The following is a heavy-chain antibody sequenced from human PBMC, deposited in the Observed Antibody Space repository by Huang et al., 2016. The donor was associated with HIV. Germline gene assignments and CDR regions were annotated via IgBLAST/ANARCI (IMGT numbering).Heavy chain of an antibody. CDR2: SNAYNGNS. D-gene: IGHD3-22*01. V-gene: IGHV1-18*01. J-gene: IGHJ3*02. CDR1: GYTFTNYV. Sequence: QVQLVQSGAEVKKPGASVKVSCKASGYTFTNYVISWVRQAPGQGREWMGWSNAYNGNSNYAQKCQGRVTMTTDTSTTTVYMELRNLRSDDTAVYYCATDYFDSSGNGAFDIWGQGTMVTVSS. CDR3: ATDYFDSSGNGAFDI.